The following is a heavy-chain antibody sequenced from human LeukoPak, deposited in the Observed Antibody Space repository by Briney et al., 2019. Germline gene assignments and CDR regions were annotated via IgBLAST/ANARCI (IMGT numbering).Heavy chain of an antibody. CDR3: ARDGNTAASILLWFGELLSGVDP. Sequence: PSETLSLTCTVSGGSLSSSSYYWGWIRQPPGRGLEWLGSIYYSGSTYYNPSLKSRATISVNTSKNQFSLKLSSVTAADTAVYYCARDGNTAASILLWFGELLSGVDPWGQGTLVTVSS. V-gene: IGHV4-39*07. J-gene: IGHJ5*02. D-gene: IGHD3-10*01. CDR2: IYYSGST. CDR1: GGSLSSSSYY.